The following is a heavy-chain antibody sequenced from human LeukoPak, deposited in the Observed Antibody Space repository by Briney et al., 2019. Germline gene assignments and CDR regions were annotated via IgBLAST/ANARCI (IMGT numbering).Heavy chain of an antibody. V-gene: IGHV1-18*01. CDR1: GYSFTSYG. Sequence: GESLKISCKGSGYSFTSYGISWVRQAPGQGLEWMGWISAYNGNTNYAQKLQGRVTMTTDTSTSTAYMELRSLRSGDTAVYYCARCVDYSGYDSGVYNWFDPWGQGTLVTVSS. CDR2: ISAYNGNT. CDR3: ARCVDYSGYDSGVYNWFDP. D-gene: IGHD5-12*01. J-gene: IGHJ5*02.